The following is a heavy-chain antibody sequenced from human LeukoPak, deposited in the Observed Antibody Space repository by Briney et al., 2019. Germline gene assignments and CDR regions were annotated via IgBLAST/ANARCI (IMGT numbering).Heavy chain of an antibody. CDR3: GRVILGEAKSPIDC. CDR2: INHSGST. D-gene: IGHD3-10*01. J-gene: IGHJ4*02. CDR1: GGSFSGYY. Sequence: SETLSLTCAVYGGSFSGYYWSWIRQPPGKGLEWIGEINHSGSTNYNPSLKSRVTIFVDTSKNQFSLKLTSVTAADTAIYYCGRVILGEAKSPIDCWGQGTLVTVSS. V-gene: IGHV4-34*01.